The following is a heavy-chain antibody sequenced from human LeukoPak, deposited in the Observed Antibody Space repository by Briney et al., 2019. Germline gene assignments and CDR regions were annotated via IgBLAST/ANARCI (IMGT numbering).Heavy chain of an antibody. CDR3: AKRGYSGSDAFDM. Sequence: PGGSLRLSCAASGFPFSTYSMNCVRQAPGKGLEWVSSISSSSGFIYYADSVKGRFTISRDNAKNSLYLQMNSLRAEDTAVYYCAKRGYSGSDAFDMWGQGTMVTVSS. J-gene: IGHJ3*02. CDR2: ISSSSGFI. V-gene: IGHV3-21*01. D-gene: IGHD5-12*01. CDR1: GFPFSTYS.